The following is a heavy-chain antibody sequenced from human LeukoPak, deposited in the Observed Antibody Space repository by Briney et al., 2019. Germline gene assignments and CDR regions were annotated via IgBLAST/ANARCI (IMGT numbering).Heavy chain of an antibody. V-gene: IGHV5-51*01. CDR2: IYAGESST. Sequence: ESLKIPCKGSGFTFSTYSFAWVRQMPGKGLEWMGVIYAGESSTRYSPSFQGQVTISVDKSISTAYLQWSSLKASDSAIYYCARHSCYDSWGQGTLVTVSS. D-gene: IGHD3-16*01. J-gene: IGHJ4*02. CDR3: ARHSCYDS. CDR1: GFTFSTYS.